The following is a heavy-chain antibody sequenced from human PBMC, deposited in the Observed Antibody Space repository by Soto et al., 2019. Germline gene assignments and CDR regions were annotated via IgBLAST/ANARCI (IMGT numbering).Heavy chain of an antibody. D-gene: IGHD3-10*01. CDR2: IIPIFGTA. CDR3: ARDLWGTAYYSYGMVV. J-gene: IGHJ6*02. Sequence: QVQLVQSGAEVKKPGSSVKVSCKASGGTFSSYAISWVRRSPGQGLEWLGGIIPIFGTANYAQKFQGRVTITADESTSTAYMELRSLRSEDTAVYYCARDLWGTAYYSYGMVVWCQGNTVPFSS. CDR1: GGTFSSYA. V-gene: IGHV1-69*01.